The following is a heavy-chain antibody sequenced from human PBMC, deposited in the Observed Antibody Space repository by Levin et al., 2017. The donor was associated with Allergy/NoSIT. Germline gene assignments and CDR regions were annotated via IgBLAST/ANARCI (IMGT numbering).Heavy chain of an antibody. D-gene: IGHD1-7*01. CDR1: GFTFSSYA. Sequence: GESLKISCAASGFTFSSYAMHWVRQAPGKGLEWVAVISYDGSNKYYADSVKGRFTISRDNSKNTLYLQMNSLRAEDTAVYYCARDSITGTTWFDPWGQGTLVTVSS. CDR2: ISYDGSNK. J-gene: IGHJ5*02. CDR3: ARDSITGTTWFDP. V-gene: IGHV3-30-3*01.